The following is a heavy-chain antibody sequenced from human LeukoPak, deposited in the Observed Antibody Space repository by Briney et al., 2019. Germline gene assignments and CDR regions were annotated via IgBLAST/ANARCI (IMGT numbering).Heavy chain of an antibody. J-gene: IGHJ4*02. CDR1: GYTFSSYG. CDR3: ARGDYYDSSGPDDY. V-gene: IGHV1-18*01. D-gene: IGHD3-22*01. CDR2: ISAYNGNT. Sequence: ASVKVSCKASGYTFSSYGISWVRQAPGQGLEWVGWISAYNGNTNYAQKLQGRVTMTTDTSTSTAYMELRSLRSDDTAVYYCARGDYYDSSGPDDYWGQGTLVTVSS.